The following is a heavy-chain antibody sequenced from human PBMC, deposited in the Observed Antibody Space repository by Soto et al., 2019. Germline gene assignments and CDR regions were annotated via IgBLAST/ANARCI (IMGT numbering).Heavy chain of an antibody. V-gene: IGHV1-69*08. CDR2: IIPILGIA. J-gene: IGHJ5*02. D-gene: IGHD4-17*01. Sequence: QVQLVQSGAEVKKPGSSVKVSCKASGGTFSSYTISWVRQAPGQGLEWMGRIIPILGIANYAQKFQGRVTITAEKSTSTAYMELSSLRSEDTAVYYCARERYLSVTGDGWFDPWGQGTLVTVSS. CDR1: GGTFSSYT. CDR3: ARERYLSVTGDGWFDP.